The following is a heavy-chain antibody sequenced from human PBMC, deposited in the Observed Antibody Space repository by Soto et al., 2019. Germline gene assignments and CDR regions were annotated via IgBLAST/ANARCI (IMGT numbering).Heavy chain of an antibody. D-gene: IGHD3-3*01. CDR3: ARGGIFGVGPGYFDY. Sequence: QVQLQESGPGLVKPSQTLSLTCTVSGGSISSGGYYWSWIRQHPGKGLEWIGYIYYSGSTYYNPSLKSRVTISVDTSKNQYSLKLSSVTAADTAVYYCARGGIFGVGPGYFDYWGQGTLVTVSS. J-gene: IGHJ4*02. CDR1: GGSISSGGYY. V-gene: IGHV4-31*03. CDR2: IYYSGST.